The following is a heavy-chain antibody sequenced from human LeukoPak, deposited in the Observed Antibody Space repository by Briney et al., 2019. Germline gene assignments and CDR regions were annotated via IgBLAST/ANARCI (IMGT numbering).Heavy chain of an antibody. CDR1: GFTFSSYA. CDR3: ARHRSSWLIDY. CDR2: ISGSGGST. V-gene: IGHV3-23*01. Sequence: PGGSLRLSCAASGFTFSSYAMSWVRQAPGKGLEWVSVISGSGGSTYYADSVRGRFTISRDNSKNTLYLQMNSLRAEDTAVYYCARHRSSWLIDYWGQGTLVTVSS. J-gene: IGHJ4*02. D-gene: IGHD6-6*01.